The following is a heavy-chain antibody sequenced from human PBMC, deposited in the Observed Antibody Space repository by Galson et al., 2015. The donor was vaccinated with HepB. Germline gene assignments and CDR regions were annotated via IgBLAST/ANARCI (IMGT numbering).Heavy chain of an antibody. CDR3: ARGWGGSSWYSWYFDL. Sequence: SLRLSCAASGFTFSSYAMHWVRQAPGKGLEWVAVISYDGSNEYYADSVKGRFTISRDNSKNTLYLQMNSLRAEDTAVYYCARGWGGSSWYSWYFDLWGRGTLVTVSS. CDR1: GFTFSSYA. J-gene: IGHJ2*01. D-gene: IGHD6-13*01. CDR2: ISYDGSNE. V-gene: IGHV3-30-3*01.